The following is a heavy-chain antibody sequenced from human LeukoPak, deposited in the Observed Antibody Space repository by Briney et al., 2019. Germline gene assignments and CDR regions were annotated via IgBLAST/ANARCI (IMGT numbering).Heavy chain of an antibody. Sequence: GASVKVSCKVSGYTLTELSMHWVRQAPGKGLEWMGGFDPEDGETIYAQKFQGRVTMTEDTSTDTAYMELSSLRSEDTAVYYCATGHGYSSSSWGVTHNWFDPWGQETLVTVSS. V-gene: IGHV1-24*01. CDR1: GYTLTELS. J-gene: IGHJ5*02. D-gene: IGHD6-13*01. CDR3: ATGHGYSSSSWGVTHNWFDP. CDR2: FDPEDGET.